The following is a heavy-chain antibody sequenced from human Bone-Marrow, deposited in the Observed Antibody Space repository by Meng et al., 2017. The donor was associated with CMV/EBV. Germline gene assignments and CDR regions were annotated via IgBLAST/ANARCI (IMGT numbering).Heavy chain of an antibody. CDR2: INHSGST. J-gene: IGHJ4*02. V-gene: IGHV4-34*01. CDR1: GGSFSGYY. Sequence: SETLSLTCAVYGGSFSGYYWSWIRQPPGKGLEWIGEINHSGSTNYNPSLKSRVTISVDTSKNQFSLKLSSVTAADTAVYYCARARPVALVPAARARYDYWGQGTLVTFSS. CDR3: ARARPVALVPAARARYDY. D-gene: IGHD2-2*01.